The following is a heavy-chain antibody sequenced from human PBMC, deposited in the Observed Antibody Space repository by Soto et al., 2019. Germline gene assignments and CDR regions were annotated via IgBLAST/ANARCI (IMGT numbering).Heavy chain of an antibody. CDR3: ATDTRKGGSGSSDYYYGMDV. J-gene: IGHJ6*02. CDR1: GYTFTSYG. Sequence: ASVKVSCKASGYTFTSYGISWVRQAPGQGLEWMGWISAYNGNTNYAQKLQGRVTMTTDTSTSTAYMELSSLRSEDTAVYYCATDTRKGGSGSSDYYYGMDVWGQGTTVTVSS. V-gene: IGHV1-18*01. CDR2: ISAYNGNT. D-gene: IGHD3-10*01.